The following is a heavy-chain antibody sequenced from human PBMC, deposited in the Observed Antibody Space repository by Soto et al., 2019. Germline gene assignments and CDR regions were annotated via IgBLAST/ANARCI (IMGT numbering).Heavy chain of an antibody. J-gene: IGHJ6*02. CDR2: TYYRSKWIH. Sequence: SQTLSLTCDISGYSVSSSSAAWNWIRQSPSRGLERLGRTYYRSKWIHEYTASMESRININPDTSKNQISLHIYSVTPEDTAVYYCAGVVWFRGMDVWGQGTPVTV. CDR3: AGVVWFRGMDV. D-gene: IGHD3-16*01. V-gene: IGHV6-1*01. CDR1: GYSVSSSSAA.